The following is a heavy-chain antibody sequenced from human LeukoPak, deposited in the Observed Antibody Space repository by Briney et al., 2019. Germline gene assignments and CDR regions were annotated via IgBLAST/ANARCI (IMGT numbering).Heavy chain of an antibody. V-gene: IGHV5-51*01. Sequence: GESLKISCNGSGYSFTSYWIGWVRQMPGKGLEGMGIIYPGDSDTRYSPSFQGQVTISADKSISTAYLQWSSLKASDTAMYYCARLTTTVTRFFDYWGQGTLVTVSS. CDR2: IYPGDSDT. D-gene: IGHD4-17*01. CDR1: GYSFTSYW. CDR3: ARLTTTVTRFFDY. J-gene: IGHJ4*02.